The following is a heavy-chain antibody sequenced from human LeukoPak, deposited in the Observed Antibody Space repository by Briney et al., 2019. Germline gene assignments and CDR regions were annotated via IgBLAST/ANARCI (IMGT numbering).Heavy chain of an antibody. Sequence: GGSLRLSCPASGFTFSSFGMHWVRQAPGKGLEWVAFIRHDGSNKYYADSVKGRFTISRDNSKNTLHLQMNSLRGEDTAVYYCAKDLYSSARYELPDNWGQGTLVTVSS. CDR3: AKDLYSSARYELPDN. V-gene: IGHV3-30*02. CDR1: GFTFSSFG. D-gene: IGHD6-25*01. J-gene: IGHJ4*02. CDR2: IRHDGSNK.